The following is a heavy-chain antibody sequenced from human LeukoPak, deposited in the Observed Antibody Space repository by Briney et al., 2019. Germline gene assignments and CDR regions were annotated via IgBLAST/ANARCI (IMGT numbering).Heavy chain of an antibody. CDR1: SFTFSDYM. V-gene: IGHV3-7*01. J-gene: IGHJ4*02. CDR3: ARDKDYTIDY. Sequence: TGGSLRLSCVVSSFTFSDYMMTWVRQAPGEGLEWVANLRTDGSAPHYLDSVKGRFTISRDNAKNSLYLQMNSVRVEDTAVYYCARDKDYTIDYWGQGTLVTVSS. D-gene: IGHD2-2*02. CDR2: LRTDGSAP.